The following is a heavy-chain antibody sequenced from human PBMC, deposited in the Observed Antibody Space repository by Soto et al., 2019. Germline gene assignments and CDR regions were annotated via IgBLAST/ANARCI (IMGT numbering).Heavy chain of an antibody. CDR1: GGSISSYY. CDR3: ARGLDYDFWSANGYYFDY. CDR2: IYYSGST. Sequence: PSETLSLTCTVSGGSISSYYWSWIRQPPGKGLEWIGYIYYSGSTNYNPSLKSRVTISVDTSKNQFSLKLSSVTAADTAVYYCARGLDYDFWSANGYYFDYWGQGTLVTVSS. J-gene: IGHJ4*02. D-gene: IGHD3-3*01. V-gene: IGHV4-59*08.